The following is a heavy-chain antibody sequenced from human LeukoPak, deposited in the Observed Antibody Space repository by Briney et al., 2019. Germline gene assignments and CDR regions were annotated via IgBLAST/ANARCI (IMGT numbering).Heavy chain of an antibody. Sequence: PSETLSDTCTVSGGSMSTYYWTWIRQPPGKGLEWIGFIYYTGSTNYNPSLKSRVTISVDTSKNQFSLKLSSVTAADTAVYYCAGMRITPPTVRTLDDWGQGTLVTVSS. V-gene: IGHV4-59*01. J-gene: IGHJ4*02. CDR1: GGSMSTYY. D-gene: IGHD1-14*01. CDR2: IYYTGST. CDR3: AGMRITPPTVRTLDD.